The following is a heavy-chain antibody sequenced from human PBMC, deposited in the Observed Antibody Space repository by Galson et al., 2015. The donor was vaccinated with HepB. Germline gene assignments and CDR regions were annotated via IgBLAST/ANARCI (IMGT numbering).Heavy chain of an antibody. Sequence: SVKVSCKASGFTFTSSAVQWVRQARGQRLEWIGWIVVGSGNTNYAQKFQERVTITRDMSTSTAYMELSSLRSEDTAVYYCAASYYYDSSGYFPLDYWGQGTLVTVSS. CDR1: GFTFTSSA. CDR3: AASYYYDSSGYFPLDY. CDR2: IVVGSGNT. V-gene: IGHV1-58*01. D-gene: IGHD3-22*01. J-gene: IGHJ4*02.